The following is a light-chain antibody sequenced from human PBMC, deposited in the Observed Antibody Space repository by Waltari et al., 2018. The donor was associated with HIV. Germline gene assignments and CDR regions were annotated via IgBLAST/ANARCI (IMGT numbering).Light chain of an antibody. V-gene: IGLV1-40*01. CDR3: QSYDNSLSNVV. Sequence: QSVLTQPPSVSGAPGQRVTISCTGSNSNIGAGYDAPRYQQLPGSAPKLLMFDNRKRPSGVPDRFSGSKSGTSASLVITGLQAADEAVYYCQSYDNSLSNVVFGGGTKLIVL. CDR2: DNR. J-gene: IGLJ2*01. CDR1: NSNIGAGYD.